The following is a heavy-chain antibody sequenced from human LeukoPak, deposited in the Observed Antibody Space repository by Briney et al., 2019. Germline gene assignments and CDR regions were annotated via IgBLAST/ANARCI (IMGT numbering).Heavy chain of an antibody. V-gene: IGHV3-30*18. CDR1: GFTFSSYG. D-gene: IGHD5-18*01. CDR2: ISYDGSNK. Sequence: GGSLRLSCAASGFTFSSYGMHWVRQAPGKGLEWVAVISYDGSNKYYAGSVKGRFTISRDNSKNTLYLQMNSLRAEDTAVYYCAKTTWIQLWLSDYYFDYWGQGTLVTVSS. CDR3: AKTTWIQLWLSDYYFDY. J-gene: IGHJ4*02.